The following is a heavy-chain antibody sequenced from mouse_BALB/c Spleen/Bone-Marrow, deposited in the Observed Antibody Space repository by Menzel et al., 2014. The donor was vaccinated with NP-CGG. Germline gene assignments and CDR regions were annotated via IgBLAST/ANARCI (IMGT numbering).Heavy chain of an antibody. Sequence: EVQLVESGGGLGQPKGSLKVSCAASGFTFNTYAMNWVRQAPGKGLEWVARIRSKSHNYATFYADSVKDRFTISRDDSQNMLYPQMNNLKTEDTAMYYCVRDWDFDYWGQGTTLTVSS. CDR3: VRDWDFDY. CDR2: IRSKSHNYAT. D-gene: IGHD4-1*01. V-gene: IGHV10-1*02. CDR1: GFTFNTYA. J-gene: IGHJ2*01.